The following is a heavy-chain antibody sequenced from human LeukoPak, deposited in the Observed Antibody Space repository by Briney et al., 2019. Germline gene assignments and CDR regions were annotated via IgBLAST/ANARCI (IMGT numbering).Heavy chain of an antibody. CDR1: GFTFSSYA. CDR3: AKAPYDYYDSSGYPIRFDY. D-gene: IGHD3-22*01. Sequence: GGSLRLSCAASGFTFSSYATSWVRQAPGKGLEWVSAISGSGGSTYYADSVKGRFTISRDNFKNTLYLQMNSLRAEDTAVYYCAKAPYDYYDSSGYPIRFDYWGQGTLVTVSS. CDR2: ISGSGGST. V-gene: IGHV3-23*01. J-gene: IGHJ4*02.